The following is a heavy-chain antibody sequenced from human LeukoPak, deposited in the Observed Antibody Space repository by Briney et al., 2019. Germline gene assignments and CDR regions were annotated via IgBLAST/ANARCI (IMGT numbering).Heavy chain of an antibody. CDR2: LKRNGGTT. V-gene: IGHV3-20*04. CDR3: ARIAIRGFDS. D-gene: IGHD6-13*01. Sequence: GGSLRLSCAVSGFNFDDFDMTWVRQPPAKGLEWVCSLKRNGGTTGYADSVKGRFAISRDNAKKSLYLQMNSLRGEDTALYYCARIAIRGFDSWGQGTMVTVSS. CDR1: GFNFDDFD. J-gene: IGHJ3*01.